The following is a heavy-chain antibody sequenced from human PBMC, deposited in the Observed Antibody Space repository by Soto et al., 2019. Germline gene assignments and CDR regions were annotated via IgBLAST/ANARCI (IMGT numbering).Heavy chain of an antibody. Sequence: SETLSLTCTVSGGSVSSGSYYWSWIRQPPGKGLEWIGYIYYSGSTNYNPSLKSRVTISVDTSKNQFSLKLSSVTAADTAVYYCVSAAKWELIFDYWGQGTLVTVSS. V-gene: IGHV4-61*01. J-gene: IGHJ4*02. CDR3: VSAAKWELIFDY. CDR1: GGSVSSGSYY. CDR2: IYYSGST. D-gene: IGHD1-26*01.